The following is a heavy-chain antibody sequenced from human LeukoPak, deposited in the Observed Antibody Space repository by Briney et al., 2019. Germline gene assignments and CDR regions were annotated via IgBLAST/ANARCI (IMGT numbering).Heavy chain of an antibody. Sequence: PGGSLRLSGVASGFTFSNAWMSWVRQAPGRGLEWVSYISGSGSTIHYAGSVKGRFTISRDNAKNSLYLQMNSLRAEDAAVYYCMRGAIVSSTIDYWGQGTLVTVSS. CDR2: ISGSGSTI. J-gene: IGHJ4*02. CDR3: MRGAIVSSTIDY. CDR1: GFTFSNAW. D-gene: IGHD5/OR15-5a*01. V-gene: IGHV3-11*04.